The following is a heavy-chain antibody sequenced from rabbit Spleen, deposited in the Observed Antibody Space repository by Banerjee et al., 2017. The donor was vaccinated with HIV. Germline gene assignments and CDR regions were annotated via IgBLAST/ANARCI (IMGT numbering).Heavy chain of an antibody. D-gene: IGHD1-1*01. J-gene: IGHJ4*01. CDR1: GLDLSNNYW. CDR2: IDVTKSGRT. Sequence: QSLEESGGDLVKPGASLTLTCKASGLDLSNNYWMCWVRQAPGKGLEWIACIDVTKSGRTYYTTWAKGRFTFSKTSSTTVTLQMTSLTAADTATYFCARDLVAVIGWNFNLWGPGTLVTVS. CDR3: ARDLVAVIGWNFNL. V-gene: IGHV1S40*01.